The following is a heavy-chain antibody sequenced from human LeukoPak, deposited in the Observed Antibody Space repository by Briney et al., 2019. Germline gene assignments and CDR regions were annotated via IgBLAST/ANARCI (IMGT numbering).Heavy chain of an antibody. J-gene: IGHJ6*02. CDR1: GFTFNAFW. CDR3: ARPPNWDNSAYRPMDV. D-gene: IGHD3-22*01. CDR2: MNQDGSEK. V-gene: IGHV3-7*01. Sequence: GGSLRLSCAGSGFTFNAFWMTWVRLAPGKGLEWVANMNQDGSEKFYVDSVKGRFTISRDNAKNSLYLQMTSLRVEDTAVYYCARPPNWDNSAYRPMDVWGQGTTVIVSS.